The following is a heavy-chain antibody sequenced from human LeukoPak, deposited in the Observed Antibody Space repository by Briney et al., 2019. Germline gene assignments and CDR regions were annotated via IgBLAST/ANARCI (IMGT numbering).Heavy chain of an antibody. J-gene: IGHJ4*02. CDR1: GGSISSYY. CDR2: IYYSGST. D-gene: IGHD3-10*01. V-gene: IGHV4-59*08. CDR3: ARTYGSGSYDFDY. Sequence: SETLSLTCTVSGGSISSYYWSWIRQPPGKGLELIGYIYYSGSTNYNPSLRSRVTISVDTSKNQFSLKLSSVTAADTAVYYCARTYGSGSYDFDYWGQGTLVTVSS.